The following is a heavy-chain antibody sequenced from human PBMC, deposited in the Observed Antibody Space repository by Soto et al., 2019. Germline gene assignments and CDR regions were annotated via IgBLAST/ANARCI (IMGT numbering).Heavy chain of an antibody. Sequence: SETLSLTCTVSGGSISSYYWSWIRQPPGKGLEWIGYIYYSGSTNYNPSLKSRVTISVDTSKNQFSLKLSSVAAADTAVYYCARSRCTNGVCYTLDYWGQGTPVTVSS. V-gene: IGHV4-59*01. J-gene: IGHJ4*02. D-gene: IGHD2-8*01. CDR3: ARSRCTNGVCYTLDY. CDR1: GGSISSYY. CDR2: IYYSGST.